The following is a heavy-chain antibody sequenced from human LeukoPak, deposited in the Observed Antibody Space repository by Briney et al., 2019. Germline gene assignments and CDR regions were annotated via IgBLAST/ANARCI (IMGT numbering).Heavy chain of an antibody. V-gene: IGHV3-66*01. D-gene: IGHD3-9*01. CDR1: GFTVSSNY. CDR3: ARDGGPVLRYFDW. J-gene: IGHJ4*02. CDR2: IYSGGST. Sequence: PGGSPRLSCAASGFTVSSNYMSWVRQAPGKGLEWVSVIYSGGSTYYADSVKGRFTISRDNFKNTLYLQMNSLRAEDAAVYYCARDGGPVLRYFDWWGQGTLVTVSS.